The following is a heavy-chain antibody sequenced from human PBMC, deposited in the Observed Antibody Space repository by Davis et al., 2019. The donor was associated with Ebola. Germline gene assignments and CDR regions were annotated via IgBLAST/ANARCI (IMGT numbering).Heavy chain of an antibody. CDR2: INPSGGST. CDR1: GYTFTSYY. J-gene: IGHJ6*04. D-gene: IGHD2-15*01. CDR3: AREDIVVVVAATPHYYYGMDV. V-gene: IGHV1-46*01. Sequence: ASVKVSCKASGYTFTSYYMHWVRQAPGQGLEWMGIINPSGGSTSYAQKFQGRVTMTRDTSTSTVYMELSSLRSEDTAVYYCAREDIVVVVAATPHYYYGMDVWGKGTTVTVSS.